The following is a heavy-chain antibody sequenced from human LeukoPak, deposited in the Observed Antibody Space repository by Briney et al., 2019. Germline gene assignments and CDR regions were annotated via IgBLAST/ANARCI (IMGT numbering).Heavy chain of an antibody. V-gene: IGHV4-38-2*02. CDR1: GYSISSGYY. CDR2: IYHSGST. CDR3: ARDDYYGSGSWLRYYYMDV. D-gene: IGHD3-10*01. J-gene: IGHJ6*03. Sequence: SETPSLTCPVSGYSISSGYYWGWIRQPPGKGLEWVGSIYHSGSTYYKPSLKSRVTISVDTSKHQFSLKLSSVTAADTAVYYCARDDYYGSGSWLRYYYMDVWGKGNTVTVSS.